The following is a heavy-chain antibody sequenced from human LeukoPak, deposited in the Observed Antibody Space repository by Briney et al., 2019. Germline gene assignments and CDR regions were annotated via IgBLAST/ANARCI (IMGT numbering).Heavy chain of an antibody. D-gene: IGHD3-9*01. Sequence: SETLSLTCAVYGGSFSGYCWSWIRQPPGKGLEWIGEINHSGSTNYNPSLKSRVTISVDTSKNQFSLKLSSVTAADTAVYYCARGSEYYDILTGYYIRADGGWFDPWGQGTLVTVSS. J-gene: IGHJ5*02. V-gene: IGHV4-34*01. CDR2: INHSGST. CDR1: GGSFSGYC. CDR3: ARGSEYYDILTGYYIRADGGWFDP.